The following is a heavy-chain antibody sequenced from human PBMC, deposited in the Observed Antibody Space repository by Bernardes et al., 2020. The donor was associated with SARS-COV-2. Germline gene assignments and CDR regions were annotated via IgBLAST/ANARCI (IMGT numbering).Heavy chain of an antibody. CDR2: MTPNSGTT. J-gene: IGHJ4*02. V-gene: IGHV1-8*01. D-gene: IGHD3-22*01. CDR1: GYTFTSYD. CDR3: ARGRSRITMIVVAQYYFDY. Sequence: ASVKVSCKASGYTFTSYDINWVRHATGQGLEWMGWMTPNSGTTGYAQKFQGRVTMTRNTSISTAYMELSSLRSEDTAVYYCARGRSRITMIVVAQYYFDYWGQGTLVTGSS.